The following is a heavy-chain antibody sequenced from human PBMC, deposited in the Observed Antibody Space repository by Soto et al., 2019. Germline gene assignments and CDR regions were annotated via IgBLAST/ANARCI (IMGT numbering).Heavy chain of an antibody. D-gene: IGHD5-18*01. V-gene: IGHV3-7*01. J-gene: IGHJ6*02. Sequence: RRLSCAASGFTFSSYWMSWVRQTPGKGLEWVANIKQDGSEKYYVDSVKGRFTISRDNAKNSLYLQMNSLRAEDTAVYYCARDLSGYSYGYYYYGMDVWGQGTTVTVSS. CDR1: GFTFSSYW. CDR3: ARDLSGYSYGYYYYGMDV. CDR2: IKQDGSEK.